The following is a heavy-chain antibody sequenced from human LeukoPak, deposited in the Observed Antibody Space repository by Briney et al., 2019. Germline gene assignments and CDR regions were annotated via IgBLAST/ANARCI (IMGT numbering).Heavy chain of an antibody. CDR3: ARVLPGYSSGWSHGKPEFHYYGMDV. V-gene: IGHV3-74*01. J-gene: IGHJ6*02. CDR2: INGDGSST. D-gene: IGHD6-19*01. Sequence: GGCLRLSCAASGLTVSSNYMSWVRQAGGKGVVGLARINGDGSSTTYADSVKGRFTISRDNAQNPLYLQMNSLTAEDTAVYYCARVLPGYSSGWSHGKPEFHYYGMDVSGQGTTVTVSS. CDR1: GLTVSSNY.